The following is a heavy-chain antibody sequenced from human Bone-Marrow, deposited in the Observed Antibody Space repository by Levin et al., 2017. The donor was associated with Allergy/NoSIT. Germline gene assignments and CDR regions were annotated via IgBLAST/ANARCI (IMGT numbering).Heavy chain of an antibody. Sequence: GGSLRLSCEASGFTFSSYSMNWVRQAPGKGLEWVSLITSRSSYIYNADSVKGRFTISRDNAKNSLYLQMNSLRAEDTAVYYCAREKLEMATSFDYWGQGTLVTVSS. CDR3: AREKLEMATSFDY. J-gene: IGHJ4*02. CDR2: ITSRSSYI. CDR1: GFTFSSYS. V-gene: IGHV3-21*01. D-gene: IGHD5-24*01.